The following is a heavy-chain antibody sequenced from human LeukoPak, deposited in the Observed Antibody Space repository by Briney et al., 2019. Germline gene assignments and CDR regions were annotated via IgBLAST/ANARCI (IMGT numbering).Heavy chain of an antibody. V-gene: IGHV1-69*05. CDR2: IIPIFGTA. CDR3: ARDNGDFPRAFDI. D-gene: IGHD4-17*01. J-gene: IGHJ3*02. CDR1: GGTFSSYA. Sequence: GASVKVSCKASGGTFSSYAISWVRQAPGQGLEWMGRIIPIFGTANYAQKFQGRVTITTDESTSTAYMELSSLRSEDTAVYYCARDNGDFPRAFDIWGQGTMVTVFS.